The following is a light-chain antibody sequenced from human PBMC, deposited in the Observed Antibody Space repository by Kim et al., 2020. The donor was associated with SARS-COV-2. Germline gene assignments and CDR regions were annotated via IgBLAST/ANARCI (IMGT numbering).Light chain of an antibody. J-gene: IGKJ2*01. CDR2: SAY. CDR3: QYYGGSYT. V-gene: IGKV3-20*01. CDR1: QSVSGIY. Sequence: EIVLTQSPGTLSLSPGERATLSCRASQSVSGIYLTWYQQKPGQAPRLLIYSAYSRAAGISDRFSGSGSGTDFTLTINRLEPEDFAVYYCQYYGGSYTFGQGTKLEI.